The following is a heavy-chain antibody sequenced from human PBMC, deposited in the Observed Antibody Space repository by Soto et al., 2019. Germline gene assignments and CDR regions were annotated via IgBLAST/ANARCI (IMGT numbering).Heavy chain of an antibody. V-gene: IGHV3-30*03. D-gene: IGHD2-2*01. J-gene: IGHJ4*02. CDR2: ISYDGSNK. CDR3: ARDSIGYCSSTSCPVNY. Sequence: QVQLVESGGGVVQPGGSLRLSCAASGFTFTRYGMHWVRQAPGKGLQWVAVISYDGSNKYYADSVKGRFTISRDNSKNTLYLQMNSLRAEDTAVYYCARDSIGYCSSTSCPVNYWGQGTLVTVSS. CDR1: GFTFTRYG.